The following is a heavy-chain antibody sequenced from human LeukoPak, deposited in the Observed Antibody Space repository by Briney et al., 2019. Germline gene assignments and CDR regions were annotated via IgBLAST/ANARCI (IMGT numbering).Heavy chain of an antibody. Sequence: PSETLSLTCTVSGGSISSYYWSWIRQPAGKGLEWIGSIYYSGNTYYNPSLKSRVTISVDTSKNQFSLMLSSVTAADTAVYYCARGPVVVVAATHYFDSWGQGTLVTVSS. J-gene: IGHJ4*02. V-gene: IGHV4-4*07. CDR2: IYYSGNT. CDR1: GGSISSYY. CDR3: ARGPVVVVAATHYFDS. D-gene: IGHD2-15*01.